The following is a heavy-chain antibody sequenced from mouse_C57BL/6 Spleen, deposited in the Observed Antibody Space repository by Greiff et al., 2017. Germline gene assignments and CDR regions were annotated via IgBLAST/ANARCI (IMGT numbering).Heavy chain of an antibody. J-gene: IGHJ3*01. V-gene: IGHV5-9*01. CDR3: ARHGAAQATWAWFAY. CDR2: ISGGGGNT. CDR1: GFTFSSYT. D-gene: IGHD3-2*02. Sequence: EVQGVESGGGLVKPGGSLKLSCAASGFTFSSYTMSWVRQTPEKRLEWVATISGGGGNTYYPASVKGRFTISRDNAKNTLYLQMSSLRSEDTALYYCARHGAAQATWAWFAYWGQGTLVTVSA.